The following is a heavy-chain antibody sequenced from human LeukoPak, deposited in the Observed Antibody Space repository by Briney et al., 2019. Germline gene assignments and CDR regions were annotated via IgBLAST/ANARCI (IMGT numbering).Heavy chain of an antibody. D-gene: IGHD2-2*01. CDR2: ISAYNGNT. Sequence: ASVKVSCKASGYTFTSYGISWVRQAPGQGLEWMGWISAYNGNTNYAQKLQGRGTMTTDTSTSTTYMELRSLRSDDTAAYSCARVGGDIVVVPAATANWFDPWGQGTLVTVSS. J-gene: IGHJ5*02. CDR1: GYTFTSYG. CDR3: ARVGGDIVVVPAATANWFDP. V-gene: IGHV1-18*01.